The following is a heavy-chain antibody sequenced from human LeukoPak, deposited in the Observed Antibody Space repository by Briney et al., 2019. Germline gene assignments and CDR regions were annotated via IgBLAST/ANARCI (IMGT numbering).Heavy chain of an antibody. D-gene: IGHD3-3*01. V-gene: IGHV3-30-3*01. CDR3: ARSIMIFGVARGLGDWFDP. J-gene: IGHJ5*02. Sequence: GGSLRLSCAASGFTFSSYSIHWVRQAPGKGLEWVAVISYDGSNKYYADSVKGRFTISRDNSKNTLYLQVNSLRAEDTAVYYCARSIMIFGVARGLGDWFDPWGQGTLVTVSS. CDR1: GFTFSSYS. CDR2: ISYDGSNK.